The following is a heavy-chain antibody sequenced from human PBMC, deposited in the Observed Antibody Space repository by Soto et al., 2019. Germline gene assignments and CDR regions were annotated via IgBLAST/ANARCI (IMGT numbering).Heavy chain of an antibody. CDR3: ARAAVPDYDFWSGPPGGYYYYGMDV. V-gene: IGHV1-18*04. J-gene: IGHJ6*02. CDR2: ISAYNGNT. CDR1: GYTFTSYG. Sequence: ASVKVSCKASGYTFTSYGISWVRQAPGQGLEWMGWISAYNGNTNYAQKLQGRVTMTTDTSTSTAYMELRSLRSDDTAMYYCARAAVPDYDFWSGPPGGYYYYGMDVWGQGTTVTVSS. D-gene: IGHD3-3*01.